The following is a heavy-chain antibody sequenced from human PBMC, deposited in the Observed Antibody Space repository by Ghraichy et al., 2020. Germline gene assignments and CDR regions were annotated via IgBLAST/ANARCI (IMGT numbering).Heavy chain of an antibody. V-gene: IGHV4-30-4*08. Sequence: SETLSLTCTVSGGSISSGDYYWSWIRQPPGKGLEWIGYIYYSGSTYYNPSLKSRVTISVDTSKNQFSLKLSSVTAADTAVYYCARTPLLADDYYDILTGYRYFDYWGQGTLVTVSS. CDR1: GGSISSGDYY. CDR3: ARTPLLADDYYDILTGYRYFDY. D-gene: IGHD3-9*01. CDR2: IYYSGST. J-gene: IGHJ4*02.